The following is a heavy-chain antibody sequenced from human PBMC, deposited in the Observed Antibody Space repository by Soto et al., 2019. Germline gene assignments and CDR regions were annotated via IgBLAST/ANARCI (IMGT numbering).Heavy chain of an antibody. CDR3: AKRRGAGGHFDY. D-gene: IGHD2-15*01. V-gene: IGHV3-23*01. CDR2: VSIGGST. J-gene: IGHJ4*02. Sequence: GGSLRLSCAASGFTFSSYAMGWVRQGPGKGLEWVAVVSIGGSTHYADSVRGRFTISRDNSKNTLSLQMNSPTAEDTAVYFCAKRRGAGGHFDYWGQGALVTVSS. CDR1: GFTFSSYA.